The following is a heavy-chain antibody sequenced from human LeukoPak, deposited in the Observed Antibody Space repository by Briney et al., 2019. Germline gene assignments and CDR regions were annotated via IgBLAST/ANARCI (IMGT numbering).Heavy chain of an antibody. CDR2: ISAYNGNT. D-gene: IGHD3-10*01. V-gene: IGHV1-18*01. CDR3: VWFGELLSAYYFDY. Sequence: ASVKVSCKASGYTFTSYGISWVRQPPGQGIGRVGWISAYNGNTNYAQKLQGRVTMTTDTSTSTAYRELRSLRSDDTAVYYCVWFGELLSAYYFDYWGQGTLVTVSS. CDR1: GYTFTSYG. J-gene: IGHJ4*02.